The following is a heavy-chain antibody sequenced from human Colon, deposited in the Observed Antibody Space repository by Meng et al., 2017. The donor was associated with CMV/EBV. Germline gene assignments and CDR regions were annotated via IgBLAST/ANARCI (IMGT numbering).Heavy chain of an antibody. J-gene: IGHJ5*02. CDR2: MNPNSGNT. Sequence: ASVKVSCKASGYTFTGYYIHWVRQAPGQGLEWMGWMNPNSGNTGYAQKFQGRVTITRNTSISTAYMELSSLTSDDTAVYYCARTGIVGAQQSGYWLAPWGQGTQVTVSS. V-gene: IGHV1-8*03. D-gene: IGHD1-26*01. CDR3: ARTGIVGAQQSGYWLAP. CDR1: GYTFTGYY.